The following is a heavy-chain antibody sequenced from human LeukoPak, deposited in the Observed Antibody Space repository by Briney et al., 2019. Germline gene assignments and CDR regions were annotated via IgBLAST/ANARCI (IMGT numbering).Heavy chain of an antibody. CDR2: IIPIFGTA. D-gene: IGHD4-17*01. CDR3: AGGNPTVTPYDAFDI. V-gene: IGHV1-69*13. Sequence: ASVKVSCKASGGTFSSYAISWVRQAPGQGLEWMGGIIPIFGTANYAQKFQGRVTITADESTSTAYMELSSLRSEDTAVYYCAGGNPTVTPYDAFDIWGQGTMVTVSS. CDR1: GGTFSSYA. J-gene: IGHJ3*02.